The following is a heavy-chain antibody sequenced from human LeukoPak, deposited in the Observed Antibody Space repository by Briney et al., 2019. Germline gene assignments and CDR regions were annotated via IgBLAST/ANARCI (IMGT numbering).Heavy chain of an antibody. CDR1: GYTFTGYH. D-gene: IGHD5-12*01. Sequence: ASVKVSCKASGYTFTGYHMHWVRQAPGQGLEWMGWINPNSGGTNYAQKFQGRVTMTRDTSISTAYMELSRLRSDDTAVYYCARVVVDIVATYIWFDPWGQGTLVTVSS. J-gene: IGHJ5*02. CDR2: INPNSGGT. CDR3: ARVVVDIVATYIWFDP. V-gene: IGHV1-2*02.